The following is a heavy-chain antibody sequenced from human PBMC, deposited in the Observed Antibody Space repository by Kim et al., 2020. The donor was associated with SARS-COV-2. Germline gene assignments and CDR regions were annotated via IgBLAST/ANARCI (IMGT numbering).Heavy chain of an antibody. J-gene: IGHJ4*02. D-gene: IGHD3-10*01. Sequence: NYNSSLGSRLTVSVDTSKNQFSLKLTSVTAAETAVYYCARGDTFGKFYEYWGRGALVSVSS. V-gene: IGHV4-4*06. CDR3: ARGDTFGKFYEY.